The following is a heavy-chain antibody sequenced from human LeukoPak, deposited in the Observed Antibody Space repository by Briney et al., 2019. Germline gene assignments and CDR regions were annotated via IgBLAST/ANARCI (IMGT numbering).Heavy chain of an antibody. CDR2: IIPIFGTA. J-gene: IGHJ5*02. V-gene: IGHV1-69*01. CDR3: AREYSSSWPHNWFDP. CDR1: GGTFSSYA. Sequence: SVKVSCKASGGTFSSYAISWVRQAPGQGLEWMGGIIPIFGTANYAQKFQGRATITADESTSTAYMELSSLRSEDTAVYYCAREYSSSWPHNWFDPWGQGTLVTVSS. D-gene: IGHD6-13*01.